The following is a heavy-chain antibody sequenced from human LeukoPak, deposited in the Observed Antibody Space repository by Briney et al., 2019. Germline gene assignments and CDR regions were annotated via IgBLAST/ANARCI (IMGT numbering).Heavy chain of an antibody. CDR2: ISAYNGNT. D-gene: IGHD3-9*01. CDR1: GYTFTSYG. Sequence: ASVKVSCKASGYTFTSYGISWVRQAPGQGLEWMGWISAYNGNTNYAQKLQGRVTMTTDTSTSTAYMELRSLRSDDTAVYYCARGLGNAWYHYDIQGGMDVWGQGTTVTVSS. CDR3: ARGLGNAWYHYDIQGGMDV. V-gene: IGHV1-18*01. J-gene: IGHJ6*02.